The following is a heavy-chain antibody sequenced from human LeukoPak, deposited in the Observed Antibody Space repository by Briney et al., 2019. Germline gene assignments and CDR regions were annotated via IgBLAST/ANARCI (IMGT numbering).Heavy chain of an antibody. CDR1: GGSISSYY. CDR2: IYYSGIT. J-gene: IGHJ3*01. V-gene: IGHV4-59*12. D-gene: IGHD3-10*01. Sequence: SETLSLTCTVSGGSISSYYWSWIRQSPGKGLEWIGYIYYSGITYYNPSLTSRVTISVDTSKNQFSLQLNSVTPGDTAMYYCAKDSRSGPRQTNAFDVWGQGTMVTVSS. CDR3: AKDSRSGPRQTNAFDV.